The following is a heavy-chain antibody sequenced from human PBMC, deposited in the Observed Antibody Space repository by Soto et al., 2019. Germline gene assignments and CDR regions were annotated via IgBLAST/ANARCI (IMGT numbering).Heavy chain of an antibody. CDR2: IYYSGST. J-gene: IGHJ6*02. CDR3: AGGPEITIFGVVILVDGMDV. Sequence: PSETLSLTCTVSGGSISSSSYYWGWIRQPPGKGLEWIGSIYYSGSTYYNPSLKSRVTISVDTSKNQFSLKLSSVTAADTAVYYCAGGPEITIFGVVILVDGMDVWGQGTTVTVSS. D-gene: IGHD3-3*01. V-gene: IGHV4-39*01. CDR1: GGSISSSSYY.